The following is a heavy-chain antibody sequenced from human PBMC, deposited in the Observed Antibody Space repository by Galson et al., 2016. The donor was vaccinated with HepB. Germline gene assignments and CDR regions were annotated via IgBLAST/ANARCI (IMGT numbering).Heavy chain of an antibody. J-gene: IGHJ4*02. CDR2: IKSRIDSEIT. CDR1: GFTFVNAW. CDR3: TTGLMRVVGSKSDF. V-gene: IGHV3-15*07. Sequence: SLRLSCAASGFTFVNAWMNWLRQAPGKGLEWVGRIKSRIDSEITDYAAPVKGRFTISRDDSKNAGYLQLSDLKTEDTAVYYCTTGLMRVVGSKSDFWGQGTLVTVSS. D-gene: IGHD2-15*01.